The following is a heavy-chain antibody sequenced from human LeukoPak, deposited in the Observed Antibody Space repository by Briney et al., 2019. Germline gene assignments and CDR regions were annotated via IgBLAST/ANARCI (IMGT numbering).Heavy chain of an antibody. D-gene: IGHD3-16*01. V-gene: IGHV3-74*01. CDR3: ARDWGVDS. Sequence: GGSLRLSCAASGFTFGSYNMNWVRQAPGKGLVWVSRINLDGSSTSYADSVKGRFTMSRDNAKNTLYLQMNSLRAEDTAVYYCARDWGVDSWGQGTLVTVSS. CDR2: INLDGSST. CDR1: GFTFGSYN. J-gene: IGHJ4*02.